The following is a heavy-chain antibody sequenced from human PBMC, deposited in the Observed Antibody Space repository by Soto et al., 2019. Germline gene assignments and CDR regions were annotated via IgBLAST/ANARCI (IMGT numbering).Heavy chain of an antibody. CDR1: GVTFSSYA. CDR3: AKVGSSWYSHFDS. V-gene: IGHV3-23*01. CDR2: ISGGGGSA. J-gene: IGHJ4*02. Sequence: EVQLLESGGGLVQPGGSLRLSCAASGVTFSSYAMNWVRQTPGKGLEWVSIISGGGGSAYYADSVKGRFSNSRDNSKNTLYLQMNSLRAEDTAVYYCAKVGSSWYSHFDSWGQGTLVTVSS. D-gene: IGHD6-13*01.